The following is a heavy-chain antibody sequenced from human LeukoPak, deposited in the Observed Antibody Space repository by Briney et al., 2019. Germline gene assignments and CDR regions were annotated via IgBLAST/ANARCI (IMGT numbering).Heavy chain of an antibody. V-gene: IGHV4-34*01. Sequence: SETLSLTCAVYGGSFSGYYWSWIRQPPGKGLEWIGSIYYSGSTYYNPSLKSRVTISVDTSKNQFSLKLSSVTAADTAVYYCASGTGEYVYYYYMDVWGKGTTVTVSS. CDR1: GGSFSGYY. D-gene: IGHD7-27*01. J-gene: IGHJ6*03. CDR2: IYYSGST. CDR3: ASGTGEYVYYYYMDV.